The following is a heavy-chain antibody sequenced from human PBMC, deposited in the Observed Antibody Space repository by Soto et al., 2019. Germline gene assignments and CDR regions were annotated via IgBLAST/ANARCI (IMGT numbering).Heavy chain of an antibody. V-gene: IGHV4-59*01. CDR1: GGSISSYY. CDR3: ARGHTEDSSGWYWMDYYGMDV. CDR2: IYYSGST. J-gene: IGHJ6*02. D-gene: IGHD6-19*01. Sequence: PSETLSLTCTVSGGSISSYYWSWIRQPPGKGLEWIGYIYYSGSTNYNPSLKSRVTISVDTSKNQFSLKLSSVTAADTAVYYCARGHTEDSSGWYWMDYYGMDVWGQGTTVTVSS.